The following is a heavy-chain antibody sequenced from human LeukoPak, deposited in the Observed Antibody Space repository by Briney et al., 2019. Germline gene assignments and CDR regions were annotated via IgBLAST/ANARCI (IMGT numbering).Heavy chain of an antibody. CDR1: GYSFTSYW. CDR3: ARQGPQLVPYYYYMDV. D-gene: IGHD6-13*01. J-gene: IGHJ6*03. CDR2: IYPGDSDT. V-gene: IGHV5-51*01. Sequence: GESLKISCKGSGYSFTSYWIGWVRQMPGKGLEWMGIIYPGDSDTRYSPSFQGQVTISADKSISTAYLQWSSLKASDTAMYYCARQGPQLVPYYYYMDVWGKGTTVTVSS.